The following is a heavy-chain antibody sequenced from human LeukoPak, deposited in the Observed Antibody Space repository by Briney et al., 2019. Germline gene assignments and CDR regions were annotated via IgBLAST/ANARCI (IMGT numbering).Heavy chain of an antibody. Sequence: SQTLSLTCTVSGGSISSGGYYWSWIRQHPGKGLEWIGYIYYSGSTYYNPSLKSRVTITVDTSKNQFSLKLSPVTAADTAVYYCARVCSGGSCYTNFDYWGQGTLVTVSS. CDR3: ARVCSGGSCYTNFDY. V-gene: IGHV4-31*03. D-gene: IGHD2-15*01. J-gene: IGHJ4*02. CDR2: IYYSGST. CDR1: GGSISSGGYY.